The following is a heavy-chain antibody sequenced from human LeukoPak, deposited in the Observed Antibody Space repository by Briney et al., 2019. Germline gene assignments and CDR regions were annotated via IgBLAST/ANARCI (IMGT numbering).Heavy chain of an antibody. D-gene: IGHD6-13*01. CDR1: GYTFNGYY. Sequence: ASVKVSCKASGYTFNGYYMHWVRQAPGPGLEWMGRINPNSGGTNYAQKLQGRVTMTRDTSISTDYMELSRLRSDDAAVYYGARGKLAAAVTRTYRLHDYWGQGTLVTVSS. CDR3: ARGKLAAAVTRTYRLHDY. V-gene: IGHV1-2*06. J-gene: IGHJ4*02. CDR2: INPNSGGT.